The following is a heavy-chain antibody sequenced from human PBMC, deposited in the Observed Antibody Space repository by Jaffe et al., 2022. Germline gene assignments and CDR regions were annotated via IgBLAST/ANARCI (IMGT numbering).Heavy chain of an antibody. CDR2: IYTSGST. CDR3: ARVVWFGEKVYMDV. V-gene: IGHV4-61*02. J-gene: IGHJ6*03. D-gene: IGHD3-10*01. Sequence: QVQLQESGPGLVKPSQTLSLTCTVSGGSISSGSYYWSWIRQPAGKGLEWIGRIYTSGSTNYNPSLKSRVTISVDTSKNQFSLKLSSVTAADTAVYYCARVVWFGEKVYMDVWGKGTTVTVSS. CDR1: GGSISSGSYY.